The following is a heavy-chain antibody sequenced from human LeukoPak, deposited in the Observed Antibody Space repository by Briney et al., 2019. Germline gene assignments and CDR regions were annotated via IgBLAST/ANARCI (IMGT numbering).Heavy chain of an antibody. CDR2: IYYSGST. D-gene: IGHD3-10*01. CDR3: ARVNYYGSGSYQRYYYYYMDV. CDR1: GGSISSGGYY. V-gene: IGHV4-31*03. J-gene: IGHJ6*03. Sequence: PSETLSLTCTVSGGSISSGGYYWSWIPQHPGKGLEWIGYIYYSGSTYYNPSLKSRVTISVDTSKNQFPLKLSSVTAADTAVYYCARVNYYGSGSYQRYYYYYMDVWGKGTTVTVSS.